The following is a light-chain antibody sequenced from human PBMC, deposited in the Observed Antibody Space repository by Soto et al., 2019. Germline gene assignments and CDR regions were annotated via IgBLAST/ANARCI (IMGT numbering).Light chain of an antibody. J-gene: IGLJ3*02. CDR2: EVS. CDR3: RSYRSSNTWV. CDR1: SSDVGGYNY. V-gene: IGLV2-14*01. Sequence: QSALTQPASVSGSPGQSITIPCTGTSSDVGGYNYVSWYQQHPGKAPKLIIYEVSNRPSGISNRFSGSKSGNTASLTISGLQAEDEADYYCRSYRSSNTWVFGGGTKLTVL.